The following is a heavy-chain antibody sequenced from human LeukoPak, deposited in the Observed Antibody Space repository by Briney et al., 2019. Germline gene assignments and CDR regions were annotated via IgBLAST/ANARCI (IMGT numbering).Heavy chain of an antibody. V-gene: IGHV3-30*02. J-gene: IGHJ4*02. CDR3: AKDREGLFGSSWQYYFDY. D-gene: IGHD6-13*01. CDR1: GFTFSSYG. CDR2: IRYDGSNK. Sequence: GGSLRLSCAASGFTFSSYGMHWVRQAPGKGLEWVAFIRYDGSNKYYADSVKGRFTISRDNSKNTLYLQMNSLRAEDTAVYYCAKDREGLFGSSWQYYFDYWGQGTLVTVSS.